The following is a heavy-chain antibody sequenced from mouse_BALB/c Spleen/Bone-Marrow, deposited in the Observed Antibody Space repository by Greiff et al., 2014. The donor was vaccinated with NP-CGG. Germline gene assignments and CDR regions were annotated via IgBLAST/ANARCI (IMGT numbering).Heavy chain of an antibody. CDR2: INRSGGST. J-gene: IGHJ4*01. V-gene: IGHV5-6-2*01. Sequence: EVQVVESGGGSVKLGGSLKLSCAASGFTFGNYYMSWVRQTPEKRLELVAAINRSGGSTYYPDTVKGRFTISRDDAKNTLYLQMSSLKSEDTALYYCAGHGSSYAMDYWGQGTSVTVSS. CDR1: GFTFGNYY. D-gene: IGHD1-1*01. CDR3: AGHGSSYAMDY.